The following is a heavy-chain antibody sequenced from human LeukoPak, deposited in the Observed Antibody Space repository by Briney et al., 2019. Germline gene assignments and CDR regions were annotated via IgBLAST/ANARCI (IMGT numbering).Heavy chain of an antibody. D-gene: IGHD2-15*01. Sequence: SETLSLTCTVSGGSLSSYYWSWIRQPPGKGLEWIGYISPTGIANSNPSLKNRVTVSLDTSKNQFSLTLSSATAADTAVYYCARPSPRYCSGGSCNAFDIWGQGILVTVSS. J-gene: IGHJ3*02. CDR1: GGSLSSYY. V-gene: IGHV4-59*08. CDR3: ARPSPRYCSGGSCNAFDI. CDR2: ISPTGIA.